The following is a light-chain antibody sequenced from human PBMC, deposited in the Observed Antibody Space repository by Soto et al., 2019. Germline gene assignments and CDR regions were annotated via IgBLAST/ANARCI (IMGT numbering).Light chain of an antibody. V-gene: IGKV3-11*01. Sequence: EIVLTQSPATLSLSPGERATLSCRASQSVSSYLAWYQQKPGQAPRLLIYDASNRATGIPARFSGSGSGTDFTLTSSSLEPEDLSVYYCQQRRRTFGQGTKLEIK. CDR2: DAS. CDR1: QSVSSY. CDR3: QQRRRT. J-gene: IGKJ2*01.